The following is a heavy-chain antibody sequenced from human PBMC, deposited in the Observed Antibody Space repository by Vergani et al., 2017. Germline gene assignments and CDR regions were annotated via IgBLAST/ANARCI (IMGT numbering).Heavy chain of an antibody. D-gene: IGHD6-19*01. CDR1: GFTFSSYW. CDR3: ARGESSGWYWGGDDY. CDR2: IKQDGSEK. Sequence: EVQLVESGGGLVQPGGSLRLSCAASGFTFSSYWMSWVRQAPGKGLEWVANIKQDGSEKYYVDSVKGRFTISRDNAKNSLYLQMNSLRAEATAVYYGARGESSGWYWGGDDYWGQGTLVTVSS. V-gene: IGHV3-7*04. J-gene: IGHJ4*02.